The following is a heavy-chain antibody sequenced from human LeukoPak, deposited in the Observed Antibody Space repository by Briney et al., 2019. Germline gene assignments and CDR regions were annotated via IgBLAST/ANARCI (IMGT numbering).Heavy chain of an antibody. CDR1: GFTFTSYA. J-gene: IGHJ4*02. Sequence: GASLRLSCAASGFTFTSYAMTWVRQVPGKGLEWVSAISGGGGSIYYADSVKGRFTISRDNSQNTLFLQLNSLRGEDTALYYCTRNFGDGRAYDYWGQGTLVTVSS. V-gene: IGHV3-23*01. CDR3: TRNFGDGRAYDY. D-gene: IGHD3-10*01. CDR2: ISGGGGSI.